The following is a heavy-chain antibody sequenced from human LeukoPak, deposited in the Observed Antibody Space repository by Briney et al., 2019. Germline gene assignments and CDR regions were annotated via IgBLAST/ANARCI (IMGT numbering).Heavy chain of an antibody. D-gene: IGHD3-10*01. Sequence: ASVKVSCKASGYTFTSYDINWVRQATGQGLEWMGWMNPNSGNTGYAQKFQGRVTITRNTSISTAYMELSSLRSEDTAVYYCARERAMVRGGDAFDIWGQGTMVTVSS. V-gene: IGHV1-8*03. CDR1: GYTFTSYD. CDR2: MNPNSGNT. CDR3: ARERAMVRGGDAFDI. J-gene: IGHJ3*02.